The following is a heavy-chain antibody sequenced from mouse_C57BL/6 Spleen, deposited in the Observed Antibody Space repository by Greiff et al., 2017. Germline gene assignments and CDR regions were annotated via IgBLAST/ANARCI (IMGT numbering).Heavy chain of an antibody. Sequence: VQLKESGAELVRPGTSVKMSCKASGYTFTNYWIGWAKQRPGHGLEWIGDIYPGGGYTNYNEKFKGKATLTADKSSSTAYMQFSSLTSEDSAIYYCARRGITTGGDYFDYWGQGTTLTVSS. D-gene: IGHD1-1*01. CDR3: ARRGITTGGDYFDY. CDR2: IYPGGGYT. J-gene: IGHJ2*01. V-gene: IGHV1-63*01. CDR1: GYTFTNYW.